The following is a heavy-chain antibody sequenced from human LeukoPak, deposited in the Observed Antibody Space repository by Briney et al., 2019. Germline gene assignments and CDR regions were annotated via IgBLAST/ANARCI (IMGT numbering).Heavy chain of an antibody. J-gene: IGHJ4*02. V-gene: IGHV4-61*02. CDR1: GGSISSGSYY. CDR2: IYTSGST. Sequence: SETLSLTCTVSGGSISSGSYYWSWIRQPAGKGLEWIGRIYTSGSTNYNPSLKSRVTISVDTSKNQFSLKLSSVTAADTAVYYCAREGPYWGQGTLVTVSS. CDR3: AREGPY.